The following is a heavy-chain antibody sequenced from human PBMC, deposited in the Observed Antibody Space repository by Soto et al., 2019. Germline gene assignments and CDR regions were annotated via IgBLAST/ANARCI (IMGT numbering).Heavy chain of an antibody. Sequence: PSETLSLTCTVSGGSISSYYWSWIRQPPGKGLEWIGYIYYSGSTNYNPSLKSRVTISVDTSKNQFSLKLSSVTAADTAVYYCASFMITFGGVIERGFDPWGQGTLVTVSS. CDR2: IYYSGST. D-gene: IGHD3-16*02. CDR1: GGSISSYY. V-gene: IGHV4-59*01. CDR3: ASFMITFGGVIERGFDP. J-gene: IGHJ5*02.